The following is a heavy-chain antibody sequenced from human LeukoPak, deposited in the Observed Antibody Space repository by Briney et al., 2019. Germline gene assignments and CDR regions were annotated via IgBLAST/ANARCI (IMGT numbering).Heavy chain of an antibody. J-gene: IGHJ4*02. D-gene: IGHD2-15*01. CDR1: GYTLTGYY. V-gene: IGHV1-2*04. CDR3: ARAGPSDLVVAAIDY. CDR2: INPNSGGT. Sequence: ASVKVSCKASGYTLTGYYMHWVRQAPGQGLEWMGWINPNSGGTNYAQKFQGWVTMTRDTSISTAYMELSRLRSDDTAVYYCARAGPSDLVVAAIDYWGQGTLVTVSS.